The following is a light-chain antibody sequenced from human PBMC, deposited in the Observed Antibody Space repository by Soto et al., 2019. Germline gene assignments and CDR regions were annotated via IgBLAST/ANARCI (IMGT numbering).Light chain of an antibody. V-gene: IGKV3-11*01. CDR1: QSVSIK. J-gene: IGKJ1*01. CDR2: GAS. Sequence: EIVVTQSPVTLSVSPGETATLSCRASQSVSIKLAWYQQKPGQAPRLLIYGASNRATGIPARFSGSGSGTDFTLTISSLEPEDFAVYYCQQRSNWPPWTFGQGTKVDIK. CDR3: QQRSNWPPWT.